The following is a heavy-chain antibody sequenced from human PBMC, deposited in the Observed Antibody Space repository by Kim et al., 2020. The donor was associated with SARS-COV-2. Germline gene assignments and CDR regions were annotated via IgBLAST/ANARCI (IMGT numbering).Heavy chain of an antibody. CDR2: ISYDGSNK. V-gene: IGHV3-33*05. CDR3: AREVMVRGVIIAKPHFD. J-gene: IGHJ4*01. CDR1: GFTFSSYG. Sequence: GGSLRLSCAASGFTFSSYGMHWVRQAPGKGLEWVAVISYDGSNKYYADSVKGRFTISRDNSKNTLYLQMNSLRADDTAVYYCAREVMVRGVIIAKPHFD. D-gene: IGHD3-10*01.